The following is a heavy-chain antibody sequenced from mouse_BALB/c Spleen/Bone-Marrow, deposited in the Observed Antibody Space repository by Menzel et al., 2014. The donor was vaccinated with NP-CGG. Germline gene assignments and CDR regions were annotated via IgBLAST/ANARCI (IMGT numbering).Heavy chain of an antibody. CDR2: IDPANGNT. D-gene: IGHD2-14*01. CDR3: ATYYRYDRRFAY. CDR1: GFNIKDTY. Sequence: LVESAAELVKPGASVKLSCTASGFNIKDTYMHWVKQRPEQGLEWIGRIDPANGNTKYDPKFQGKATITADTSSNTAYLQLSSLTSEDTAVYYCATYYRYDRRFAYWGQGTLVTVSA. J-gene: IGHJ3*01. V-gene: IGHV14-3*02.